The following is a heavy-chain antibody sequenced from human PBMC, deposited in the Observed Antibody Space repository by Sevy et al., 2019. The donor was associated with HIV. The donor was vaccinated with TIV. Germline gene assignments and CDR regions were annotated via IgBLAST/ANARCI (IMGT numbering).Heavy chain of an antibody. Sequence: GGSLRLSCPAPGFSLTTSAMHGFRQPPGKGLEWVAMVRNNGSNKYFADSVRDRFTFSRDSPKNTLYLQMNSLRDEDTAIYYCARGRKTTEEWLEELDYYYGLDVWGQGTTVTVSS. CDR2: VRNNGSNK. J-gene: IGHJ6*02. CDR3: ARGRKTTEEWLEELDYYYGLDV. D-gene: IGHD2-8*01. CDR1: GFSLTTSA. V-gene: IGHV3-30*02.